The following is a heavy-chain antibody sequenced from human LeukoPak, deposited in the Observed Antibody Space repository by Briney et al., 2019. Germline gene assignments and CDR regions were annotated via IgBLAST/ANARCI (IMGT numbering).Heavy chain of an antibody. D-gene: IGHD6-13*01. CDR3: ARVGIRSSWSAAGAFDI. Sequence: SETLSLTCTVSGGSISSYYWSWIRQPPGKGLEWIGYIYYSGSTNYNPSLKSRVTISVDTSKNRFSLKLSSVTAADAAVYYCARVGIRSSWSAAGAFDIWGQGTMVTVSS. CDR1: GGSISSYY. J-gene: IGHJ3*02. CDR2: IYYSGST. V-gene: IGHV4-59*01.